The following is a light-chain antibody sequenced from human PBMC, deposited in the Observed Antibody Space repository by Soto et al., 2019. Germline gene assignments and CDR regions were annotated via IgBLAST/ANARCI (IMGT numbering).Light chain of an antibody. Sequence: EIVMTQSPATVSVSPGERATLSCRASQSVSSNLAWYQQKPGQAPRLLIYGASTRATDIPVRFSGSGSGTDFTLTISTLQSEDFAVYYCQQYSSWPPITFGQGTRLEIK. CDR3: QQYSSWPPIT. CDR2: GAS. CDR1: QSVSSN. J-gene: IGKJ5*01. V-gene: IGKV3-15*01.